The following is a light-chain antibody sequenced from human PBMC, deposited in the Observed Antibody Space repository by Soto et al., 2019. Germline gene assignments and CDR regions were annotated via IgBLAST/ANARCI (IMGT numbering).Light chain of an antibody. V-gene: IGLV1-44*01. J-gene: IGLJ3*02. CDR2: SNN. Sequence: QSVLTQPPSASGTPGQRVTISCSGSSSNIGSNTVNWYQQLPGTAPKLLIYSNNQRPSGVPDRFSVSKSGTSASLAISGLQSEDEADYYCAAWDDSLNGCWVFGGGTKLTVL. CDR3: AAWDDSLNGCWV. CDR1: SSNIGSNT.